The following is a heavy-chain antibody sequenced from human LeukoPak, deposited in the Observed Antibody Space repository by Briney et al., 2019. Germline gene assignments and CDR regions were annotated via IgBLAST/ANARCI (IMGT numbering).Heavy chain of an antibody. CDR3: ACARSGGAYLDY. CDR2: ISSSGTTI. D-gene: IGHD5-12*01. Sequence: GGSLRLSCAASGFTFSSYSMNWVRQAPGKGLEWVSYISSSGTTIYYADSVKGRFTISRDNAKSSLYLQMNSLRDEDTAVYYCACARSGGAYLDYWGQGTLVTVSS. V-gene: IGHV3-48*02. CDR1: GFTFSSYS. J-gene: IGHJ4*02.